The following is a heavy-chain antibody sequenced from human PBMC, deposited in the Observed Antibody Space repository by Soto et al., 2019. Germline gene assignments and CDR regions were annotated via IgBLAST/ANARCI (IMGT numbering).Heavy chain of an antibody. V-gene: IGHV4-39*01. CDR2: IYYSGST. CDR1: GGSISSSSYC. Sequence: PSETLSLTCTVSGGSISSSSYCWGWIRQPPGKGLEWIGSIYYSGSTYYNPSLKSRVTISVDTSKNQFSLKLSSVTAADTAVYYCARNLWFGELLHWVQGTLVTVSS. J-gene: IGHJ4*02. D-gene: IGHD3-10*01. CDR3: ARNLWFGELLH.